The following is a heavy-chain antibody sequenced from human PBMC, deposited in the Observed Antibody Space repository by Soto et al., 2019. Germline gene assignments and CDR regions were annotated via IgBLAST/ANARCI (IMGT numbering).Heavy chain of an antibody. J-gene: IGHJ6*02. CDR3: VRGLYFDWISYYFYYGMDV. CDR2: IWYDGSKE. V-gene: IGHV3-33*01. CDR1: GFTFSSYG. Sequence: PGGSLRLSCAASGFTFSSYGMHWVRQAPGKGLEWVSVIWYDGSKEFQADSVKGRFTISRDNTKNTLYLQMNSLRAEDTAVYFCVRGLYFDWISYYFYYGMDVWGQGTTVTVSS. D-gene: IGHD3-9*01.